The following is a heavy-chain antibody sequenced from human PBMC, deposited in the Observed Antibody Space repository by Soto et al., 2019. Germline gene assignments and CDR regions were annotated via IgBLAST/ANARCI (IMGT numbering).Heavy chain of an antibody. CDR1: GYKFGSAW. CDR3: ARQLSHICDS. D-gene: IGHD3-3*02. J-gene: IGHJ4*02. Sequence: PGESLKISCKGVGYKFGSAWIGWVRQMPGKGLEWMGTIKPGTSDIRYSPSCRGHVTISADEAVSTAYLQWSSLKASDTAMYCCARQLSHICDSWGQGTLVTVSS. V-gene: IGHV5-51*01. CDR2: IKPGTSDI.